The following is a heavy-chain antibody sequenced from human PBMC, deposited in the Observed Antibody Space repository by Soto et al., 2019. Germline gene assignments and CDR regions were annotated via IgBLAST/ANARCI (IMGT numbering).Heavy chain of an antibody. CDR1: GGTFSSYT. D-gene: IGHD3-3*01. CDR3: ARDKRKNDYDFWSGYYNY. CDR2: IIPILGIA. V-gene: IGHV1-69*04. J-gene: IGHJ4*02. Sequence: SVKVSCKASGGTFSSYTISWVRQAPGQGLEWMGRIIPILGIANYAQKFQGRVTITADKSTSTAYMELSSLRSEDTAVYYCARDKRKNDYDFWSGYYNYWGQGTLVTVSS.